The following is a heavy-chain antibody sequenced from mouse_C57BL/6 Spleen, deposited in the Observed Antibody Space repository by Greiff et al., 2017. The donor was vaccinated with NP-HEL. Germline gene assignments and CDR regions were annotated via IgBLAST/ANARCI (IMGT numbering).Heavy chain of an antibody. J-gene: IGHJ3*01. CDR2: INPSTGGT. D-gene: IGHD1-1*01. V-gene: IGHV1-69*01. CDR3: ARGGSSYRFAY. Sequence: QVQLQQPGAELVMPGASVKLSCKASGYTFTSYWMHWVKQRPGQGLEWIGEINPSTGGTTYNQKFKAKATLTVDKSSSTAYMQLKSLTSEDSAVYYCARGGSSYRFAYWGQGTLVTVSA. CDR1: GYTFTSYW.